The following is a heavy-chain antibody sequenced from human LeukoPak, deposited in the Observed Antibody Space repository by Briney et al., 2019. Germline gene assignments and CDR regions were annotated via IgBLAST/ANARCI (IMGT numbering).Heavy chain of an antibody. CDR1: GFTFSSYA. CDR3: AKDNVATGTTSAFDY. D-gene: IGHD1-1*01. Sequence: GGSLRLSCAASGFTFSSYAMSWVRQAPGKGLEWVSGISWNSGSIGYADSVKGRFTISRDNAKNSLYLQMNSLRAEDTALYYCAKDNVATGTTSAFDYWGQGTLVTVSS. V-gene: IGHV3-9*01. J-gene: IGHJ4*02. CDR2: ISWNSGSI.